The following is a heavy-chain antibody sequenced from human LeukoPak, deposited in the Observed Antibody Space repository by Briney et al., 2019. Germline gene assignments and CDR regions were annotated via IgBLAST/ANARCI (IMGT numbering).Heavy chain of an antibody. CDR1: GFTFGDYA. J-gene: IGHJ4*02. CDR3: TRGNSRYYDSSGYYYVYFDY. V-gene: IGHV3-49*03. D-gene: IGHD3-22*01. Sequence: GGSLRLSCTASGFTFGDYAMSWFRQAPGKGLEWVGFIRSKAYGGTTEYAGSVKGRFTISRDDSKSIAYLQMNSLKTEDTAVYYCTRGNSRYYDSSGYYYVYFDYWGQGTLVTVSS. CDR2: IRSKAYGGTT.